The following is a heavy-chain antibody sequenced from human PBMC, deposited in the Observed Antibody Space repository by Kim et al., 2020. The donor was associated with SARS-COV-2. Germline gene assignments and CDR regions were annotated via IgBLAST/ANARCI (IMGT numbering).Heavy chain of an antibody. CDR2: ISSSSSYI. J-gene: IGHJ4*02. V-gene: IGHV3-21*01. D-gene: IGHD6-6*01. CDR3: ARSIVARRFDY. CDR1: GFTFSSYS. Sequence: GGSLRLSCAASGFTFSSYSMNWVRQAPGKGLEWVSSISSSSSYIYYADSVKGRFTISRDNAKNSLYLQMNSLRAEDTAVYYCARSIVARRFDYWGQGTLGTVSS.